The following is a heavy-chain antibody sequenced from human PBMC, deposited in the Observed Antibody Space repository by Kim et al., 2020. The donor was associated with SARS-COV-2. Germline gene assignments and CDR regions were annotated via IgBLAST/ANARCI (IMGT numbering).Heavy chain of an antibody. Sequence: SETLSLTCTVSGGSISSGGYYWGWIRQHPGKGLEWIGYIYYSGSTYYNPSLKSRVTISVDTSKNQFSLKLSSVTAADTAVYYCARVVITMIVLDYWGQGTLVTVSS. CDR2: IYYSGST. V-gene: IGHV4-31*03. D-gene: IGHD3-22*01. J-gene: IGHJ4*02. CDR1: GGSISSGGYY. CDR3: ARVVITMIVLDY.